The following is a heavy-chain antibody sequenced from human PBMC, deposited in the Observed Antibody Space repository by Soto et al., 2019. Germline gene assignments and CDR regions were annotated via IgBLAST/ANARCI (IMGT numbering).Heavy chain of an antibody. V-gene: IGHV4-34*01. CDR3: ARGRLSVPGRRYFDY. CDR1: GGSFSNYY. D-gene: IGHD6-19*01. Sequence: QVQLQQWGAGLLKPSETLSLICTVYGGSFSNYYWNWIRQPPGKGLEWIGEINHSGGTNYNPSLKSRVTISVDTSKNQFSLNLSSVTAADTAVYHCARGRLSVPGRRYFDYWGQGTLVTVSS. J-gene: IGHJ4*02. CDR2: INHSGGT.